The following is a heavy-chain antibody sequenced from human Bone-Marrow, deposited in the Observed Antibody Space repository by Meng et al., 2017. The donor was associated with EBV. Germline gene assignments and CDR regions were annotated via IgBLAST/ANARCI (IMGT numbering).Heavy chain of an antibody. Sequence: QVRLVPSGSWVQKPAAAVKVSCKASGYTFTSYGISWVRQAPGSGLEWMGWISAYNGNTNYAQKLQGRVTLTTDTSTSTAYMELRSLISADTAVYYCARSSPPYCGGDCHNDYWGQGTLVTVSS. CDR2: ISAYNGNT. CDR3: ARSSPPYCGGDCHNDY. D-gene: IGHD2-21*01. V-gene: IGHV1-18*01. CDR1: GYTFTSYG. J-gene: IGHJ4*02.